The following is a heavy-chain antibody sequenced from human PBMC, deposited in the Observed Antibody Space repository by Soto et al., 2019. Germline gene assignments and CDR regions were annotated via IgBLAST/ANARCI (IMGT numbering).Heavy chain of an antibody. CDR2: IYYSGST. CDR3: ARDYDGRGDY. V-gene: IGHV4-39*01. D-gene: IGHD3-22*01. CDR1: GGSISTSSYY. J-gene: IGHJ4*02. Sequence: QLQLQESGPGLVKPSETLSLTCTVSGGSISTSSYYWGWIRQPPGKGLEWIGSIYYSGSTYYNPSRKTRATICVDTPKTQISLKLSSATAADTAVYYCARDYDGRGDYWGQGTLVTVSS.